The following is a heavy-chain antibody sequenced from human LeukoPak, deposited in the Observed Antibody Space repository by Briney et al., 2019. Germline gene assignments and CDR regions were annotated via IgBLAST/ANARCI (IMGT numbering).Heavy chain of an antibody. V-gene: IGHV3-48*01. CDR3: AAGYSLDY. CDR2: ISGSSSTI. J-gene: IGHJ4*02. CDR1: GFTFSSYS. D-gene: IGHD5-18*01. Sequence: PGGSLRLSCAASGFTFSSYSMNWVRQAPGKGLEWVSYISGSSSTIYYADSVKGRFTISRDNAKNSLYLQMNSLRAEDTAVYYCAAGYSLDYWGQGTLVTVSS.